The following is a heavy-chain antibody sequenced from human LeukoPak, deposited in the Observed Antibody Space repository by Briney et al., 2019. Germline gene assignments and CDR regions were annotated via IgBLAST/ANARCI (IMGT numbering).Heavy chain of an antibody. J-gene: IGHJ4*02. CDR1: GFTFDDYG. D-gene: IGHD2-21*02. V-gene: IGHV3-20*04. CDR2: INWNGGST. CDR3: ARDYCGGDCYPFDY. Sequence: GGSLRLSCAVSGFTFDDYGMSWVRQVPGEGLEWVSGINWNGGSTGYADSVKGRFTISRDNAKKSVYLKMNNLRGDDTALYYCARDYCGGDCYPFDYWGQGNLVTVSS.